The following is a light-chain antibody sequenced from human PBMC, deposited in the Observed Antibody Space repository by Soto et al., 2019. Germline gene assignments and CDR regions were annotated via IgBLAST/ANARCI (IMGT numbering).Light chain of an antibody. CDR1: QSVNSDF. CDR3: QQYGISPWT. CDR2: GAS. Sequence: DIVLTQSPGTLSLSPGERATLSCRASQSVNSDFLAWYQQKPGQAPSLLIYGASSRAPGIPDRFTGSGSGTDFSLTISRLAPEDFAVYYCQQYGISPWTFGQGTKVEIK. J-gene: IGKJ1*01. V-gene: IGKV3-20*01.